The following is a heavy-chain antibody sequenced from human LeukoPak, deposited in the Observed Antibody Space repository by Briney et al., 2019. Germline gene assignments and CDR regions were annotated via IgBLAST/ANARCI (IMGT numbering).Heavy chain of an antibody. V-gene: IGHV3-30*04. CDR3: AKDSGEAGFDP. J-gene: IGHJ5*02. Sequence: PGRSLRLSCAASGFTFSSYAMHWVRQAPGKGLEWVAVISYDGSNKYYADSVKGRFTISRDNSKNTLYLQMNSLRAEDTAVYYCAKDSGEAGFDPWGQGTLVTVSS. CDR2: ISYDGSNK. D-gene: IGHD7-27*01. CDR1: GFTFSSYA.